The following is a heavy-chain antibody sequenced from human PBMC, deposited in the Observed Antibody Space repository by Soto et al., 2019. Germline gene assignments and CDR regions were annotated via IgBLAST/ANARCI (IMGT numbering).Heavy chain of an antibody. CDR3: AKNQTLSGMQV. Sequence: QVQLVQSGAEMKKPGSSVTVSCKASGGTFSSFSINWVRQAPGQGLEWMGGIIPILTTADYAQKFQDRVTITADEPTTTVDTALMSLRPDDTARYDWAKNQTLSGMQVSGQGTTVNVPS. CDR1: GGTFSSFS. V-gene: IGHV1-69*12. J-gene: IGHJ6*02. CDR2: IIPILTTA. D-gene: IGHD3-16*02.